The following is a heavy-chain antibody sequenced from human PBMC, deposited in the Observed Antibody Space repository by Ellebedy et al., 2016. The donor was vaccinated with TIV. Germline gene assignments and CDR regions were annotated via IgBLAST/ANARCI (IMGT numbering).Heavy chain of an antibody. J-gene: IGHJ4*02. D-gene: IGHD1-26*01. CDR2: INPSGDGT. CDR3: ARIVAAGVKGLGY. CDR1: GYTFSSYY. V-gene: IGHV1-46*01. Sequence: AASVKVSCKASGYTFSSYYMHWVRQAPGQGLEWMGVINPSGDGTAYAQKFQGRVTMTRDTSTSTVYMELSSLRSEDTAVYYCARIVAAGVKGLGYWGQGTLVTVSS.